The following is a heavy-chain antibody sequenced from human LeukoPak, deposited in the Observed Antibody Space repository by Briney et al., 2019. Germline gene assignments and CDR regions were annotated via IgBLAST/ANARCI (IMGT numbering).Heavy chain of an antibody. CDR2: INHSGST. Sequence: SETLSLTCAVCGGSFSGYYCSWIRQPPGKGLEWIGEINHSGSTNHNPSLKSRVIISVDTSKNQFSLKVSSVTAADTAVYYCARKKHLDYWGQGTLVTVSS. V-gene: IGHV4-34*01. CDR1: GGSFSGYY. J-gene: IGHJ4*02. CDR3: ARKKHLDY.